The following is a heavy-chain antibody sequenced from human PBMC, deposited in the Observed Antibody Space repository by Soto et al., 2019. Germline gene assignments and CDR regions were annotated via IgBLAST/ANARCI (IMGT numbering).Heavy chain of an antibody. J-gene: IGHJ6*02. CDR1: GFTFSSYT. D-gene: IGHD3-10*01. CDR2: ISSSKNYI. Sequence: EVQLVESGGGLVKPGGSLRLSCAASGFTFSSYTMHWVRQAPGKGLEWVSSISSSKNYIHYADSMKGRFTVSRDNAKKSLYLQMNSLRAEDTAVYYCAREVGYGSGSGDYYYYGMDVWGQGTTVTVSS. V-gene: IGHV3-21*01. CDR3: AREVGYGSGSGDYYYYGMDV.